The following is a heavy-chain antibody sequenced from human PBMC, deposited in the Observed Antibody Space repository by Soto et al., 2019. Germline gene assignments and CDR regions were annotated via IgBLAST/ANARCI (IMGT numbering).Heavy chain of an antibody. CDR2: ISSSGSTI. CDR3: AGGRYAYFWGSYRYVNWFDP. D-gene: IGHD3-16*02. Sequence: GGSLRLSCAASGFTFSSYEMNWVRQAPGKGLEWVSYISSSGSTIYYADSVKGRFTISRDNAKNSLYLQMNSLRAEDTAVYYCAGGRYAYFWGSYRYVNWFDPWRQGTLVTVSS. J-gene: IGHJ5*02. V-gene: IGHV3-48*03. CDR1: GFTFSSYE.